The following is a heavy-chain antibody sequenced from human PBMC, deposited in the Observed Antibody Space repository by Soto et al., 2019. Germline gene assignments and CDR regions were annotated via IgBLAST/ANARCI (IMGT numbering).Heavy chain of an antibody. D-gene: IGHD5-18*01. CDR1: GFTFSSYA. CDR2: ISYDGSNK. V-gene: IGHV3-30-3*01. CDR3: SRRESSGYSYAHFDY. J-gene: IGHJ4*02. Sequence: QVQLVESGGGVVQPGRSLRLSCAASGFTFSSYAMHWVRQAPGKGLEWVAVISYDGSNKYYADSVKGRFTISRYNSKNTLLLQMNRLRAEDRGVYYCSRRESSGYSYAHFDYRGQGTLVTVSS.